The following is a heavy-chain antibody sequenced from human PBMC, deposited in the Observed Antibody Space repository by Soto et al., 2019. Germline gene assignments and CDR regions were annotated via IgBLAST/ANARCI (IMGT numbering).Heavy chain of an antibody. D-gene: IGHD5-18*01. Sequence: QVQLVQSGAEVKKPGASVKVSCKASGYTFTSYDINWVRQATGQGLEWMGWMNPNSGNTGYAQKFQGRVTMPRNTSISRAYMELSSLRSEDTAVYYCARAHVDTAMVTAGFDQWGQGTLVTVSS. J-gene: IGHJ5*02. CDR2: MNPNSGNT. CDR1: GYTFTSYD. V-gene: IGHV1-8*01. CDR3: ARAHVDTAMVTAGFDQ.